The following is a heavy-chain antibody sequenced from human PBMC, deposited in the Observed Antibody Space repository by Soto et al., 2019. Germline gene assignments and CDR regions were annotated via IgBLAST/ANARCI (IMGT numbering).Heavy chain of an antibody. Sequence: HGESLKISCKASGYSFTTYWIGWVRQMPGKGLEWMGIIYPGDSDTRYSPSFQGQVTISADKSISTAYLQWSSLKASDTAMYYCARHKKISDRQNYFDCWGQGSQVTVSS. J-gene: IGHJ4*02. CDR1: GYSFTTYW. V-gene: IGHV5-51*01. CDR3: ARHKKISDRQNYFDC. CDR2: IYPGDSDT. D-gene: IGHD6-6*01.